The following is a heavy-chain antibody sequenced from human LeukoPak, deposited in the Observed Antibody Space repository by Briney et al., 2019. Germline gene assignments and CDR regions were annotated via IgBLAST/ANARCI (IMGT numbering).Heavy chain of an antibody. CDR1: GGTFSSYA. Sequence: ASVKVSCKASGGTFSSYAISWVRQAPGQGLEWMGGIIPIFGTANYAQKFQGRVTITADESTSTAYMELSSPRSEDTAVYYCARDRATAWYFDLWGRGTLVTVSS. V-gene: IGHV1-69*13. CDR3: ARDRATAWYFDL. D-gene: IGHD5-12*01. CDR2: IIPIFGTA. J-gene: IGHJ2*01.